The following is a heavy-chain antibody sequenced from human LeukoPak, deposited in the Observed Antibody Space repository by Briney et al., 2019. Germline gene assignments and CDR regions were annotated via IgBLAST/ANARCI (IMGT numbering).Heavy chain of an antibody. D-gene: IGHD3-3*02. V-gene: IGHV4-59*01. CDR3: ARNKGVVASRMEYAFDI. CDR1: GGSISGYY. Sequence: SPSETLSLTCTVSGGSISGYYWSWIRQPPGKGLEWIGYIYYSGSTNYSPSLESRVTISVDTSKNQFSLNLNSVTTADTALYYCARNKGVVASRMEYAFDIWGQGTMVTVSS. J-gene: IGHJ3*02. CDR2: IYYSGST.